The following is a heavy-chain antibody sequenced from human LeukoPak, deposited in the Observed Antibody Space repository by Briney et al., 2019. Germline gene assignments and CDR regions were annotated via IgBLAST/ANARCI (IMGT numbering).Heavy chain of an antibody. Sequence: GGSLRLSCAASGFTFSSYSINWVRQAPGKGLEWVSYISSSSSTIYYADSVKGRFTISRDNSKNTLYLQMNSLRAEDTAVYYCARVRQWLVTQYYFDYWGQGTLVTVSS. CDR1: GFTFSSYS. V-gene: IGHV3-48*01. CDR3: ARVRQWLVTQYYFDY. CDR2: ISSSSSTI. J-gene: IGHJ4*02. D-gene: IGHD6-19*01.